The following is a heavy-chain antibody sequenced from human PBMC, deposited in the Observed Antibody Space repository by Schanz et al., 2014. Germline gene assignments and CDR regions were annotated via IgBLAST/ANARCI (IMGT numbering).Heavy chain of an antibody. V-gene: IGHV1-69*02. Sequence: QVQLVQSGAEVKKPGSSVKVSCKASRSTFSSYTISWVRQARGQGLEWMGRIIPSLGLAKYEQKFQDKVTITADTSTTTAYMELTSLRSEDTAVYYCARGGGPEDVFDIWGQGTILTVSS. CDR3: ARGGGPEDVFDI. J-gene: IGHJ3*02. D-gene: IGHD2-15*01. CDR1: RSTFSSYT. CDR2: IIPSLGLA.